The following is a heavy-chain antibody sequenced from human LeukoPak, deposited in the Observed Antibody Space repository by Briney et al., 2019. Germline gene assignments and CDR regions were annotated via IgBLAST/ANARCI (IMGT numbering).Heavy chain of an antibody. V-gene: IGHV3-23*01. CDR2: IIGSGAST. D-gene: IGHD3-10*01. CDR3: AKFWWNSGSYYRDPFDY. CDR1: GFTFGSYA. Sequence: PGGSLRLSCAASGFTFGSYAMSWVRQAPGKGLEWVSTIIGSGASTYYAGSVKGRFTISRDNSKYTLYLNMNSLRAEDTAVYYCAKFWWNSGSYYRDPFDYWGQGTLVTVSS. J-gene: IGHJ4*02.